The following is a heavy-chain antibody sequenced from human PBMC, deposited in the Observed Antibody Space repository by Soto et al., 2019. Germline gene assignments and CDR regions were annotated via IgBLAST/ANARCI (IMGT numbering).Heavy chain of an antibody. CDR2: INPSGGST. J-gene: IGHJ5*02. D-gene: IGHD3-3*01. Sequence: ASVKVSCKASGYTFTSYYMHWVRQAPGQGLEWMGIINPSGGSTSYAQKFQGRVTMTRDTSTSTVYMELSSLRSEDTAVYYCARDKRRFNNPSDQANWFDPWGQGTLVTVSS. CDR1: GYTFTSYY. CDR3: ARDKRRFNNPSDQANWFDP. V-gene: IGHV1-46*01.